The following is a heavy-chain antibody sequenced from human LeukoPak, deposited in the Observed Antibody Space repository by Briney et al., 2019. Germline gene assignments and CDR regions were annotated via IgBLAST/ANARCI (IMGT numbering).Heavy chain of an antibody. CDR3: ARSGSFFPLYYFDY. CDR2: IYYSGST. CDR1: GGSVSSGTYY. V-gene: IGHV4-61*01. Sequence: SETLPLTCAVSGGSVSSGTYYWSWIRQPPGKGLEWIGYIYYSGSTNYNPSLKSRVTMSVDTSKNQFSLKLSSVTAADTAVYYCARSGSFFPLYYFDYWGQGTLVTVSS. J-gene: IGHJ4*02. D-gene: IGHD1-26*01.